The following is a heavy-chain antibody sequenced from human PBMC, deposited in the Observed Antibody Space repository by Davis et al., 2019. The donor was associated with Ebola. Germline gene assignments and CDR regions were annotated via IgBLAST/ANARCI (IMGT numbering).Heavy chain of an antibody. J-gene: IGHJ4*02. CDR2: IKSKTDGGTT. CDR3: TTDPLMTTVTPFDY. V-gene: IGHV3-15*01. D-gene: IGHD4-17*01. CDR1: GFTFSNAW. Sequence: PGGSLRLSCAASGFTFSNAWMSWVRQAPGKGLEWVGRIKSKTDGGTTDYAAPVKGRFTISRDDSKNTLYLQMNSLKTEDTAVYYCTTDPLMTTVTPFDYWGQGTLVTVSS.